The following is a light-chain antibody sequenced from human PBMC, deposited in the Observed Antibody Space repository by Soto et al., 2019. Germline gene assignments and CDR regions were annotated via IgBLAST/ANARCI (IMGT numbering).Light chain of an antibody. CDR1: SSDVGAYNY. V-gene: IGLV2-8*01. Sequence: QSVLTQPPSASGSPGQSVTISCTGSSSDVGAYNYVSWYQQHPGKAPKLMIYEVTKRPSGVPDRFSGSKSGNPASLTVSGLQAEDEADYYCSSYAASNNLPFGGGTKVTVL. CDR3: SSYAASNNLP. CDR2: EVT. J-gene: IGLJ3*02.